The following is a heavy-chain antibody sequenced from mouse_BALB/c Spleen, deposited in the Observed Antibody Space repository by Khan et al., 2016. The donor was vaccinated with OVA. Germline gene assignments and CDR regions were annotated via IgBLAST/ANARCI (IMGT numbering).Heavy chain of an antibody. D-gene: IGHD2-3*01. J-gene: IGHJ3*01. CDR2: IYPSDSYS. V-gene: IGHV1-69*02. Sequence: QVQLKQSGTELVRPGASVKLSCKASGYTFTNYWINWVKQRPGQGLEWIGNIYPSDSYSTYHQKFKDKATLTVDKSSSTAYMQLSSPTSEDSAVYYCTREAVDGSSFAYWGQGTLVTVSA. CDR3: TREAVDGSSFAY. CDR1: GYTFTNYW.